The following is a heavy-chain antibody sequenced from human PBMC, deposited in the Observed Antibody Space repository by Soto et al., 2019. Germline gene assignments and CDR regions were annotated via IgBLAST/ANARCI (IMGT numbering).Heavy chain of an antibody. CDR1: GFIFENFG. CDR3: AKNQGVELVPLATVDWFDP. J-gene: IGHJ5*02. CDR2: ISGSGFKK. D-gene: IGHD1-26*01. Sequence: GGSLRLSCAASGFIFENFGLSWVRQAPGKGMEWISSISGSGFKKYYADSVKGRFTISRDNSKSTVYLELNNLSAEDTAVYHCAKNQGVELVPLATVDWFDPWGQGSVVTVSS. V-gene: IGHV3-23*01.